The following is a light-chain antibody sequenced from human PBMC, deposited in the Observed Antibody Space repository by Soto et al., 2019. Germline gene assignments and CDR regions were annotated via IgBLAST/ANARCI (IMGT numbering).Light chain of an antibody. J-gene: IGKJ1*01. CDR1: QGLSIY. CDR3: QQSYSTPPWT. V-gene: IGKV1-39*01. CDR2: AAS. Sequence: DIQMTQAPSSVCASVGDIVTITSRASQGLSIYLAWYQQKPGKAPKLLIYAASSLQSGVPSRFSGSGSGTDFTLTISSLQPEDFATYYCQQSYSTPPWTFGQGTKVDIK.